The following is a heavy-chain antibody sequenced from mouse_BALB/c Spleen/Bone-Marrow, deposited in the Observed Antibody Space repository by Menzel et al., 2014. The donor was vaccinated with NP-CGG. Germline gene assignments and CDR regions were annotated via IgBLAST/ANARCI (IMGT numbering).Heavy chain of an antibody. D-gene: IGHD2-4*01. CDR2: IDTSDSYI. Sequence: QVQLQQSGAEFVMPGASVKMSCKASGYTFTDKWMHWVKQRPGQGLEWIGAIDTSDSYINYNQKFKGKASLTVDASSSTAYMHLSSLTSDDSAVYYCARGGHDFSLEYWGQGTSVIVSS. J-gene: IGHJ4*01. CDR1: GYTFTDKW. V-gene: IGHV1-69*01. CDR3: ARGGHDFSLEY.